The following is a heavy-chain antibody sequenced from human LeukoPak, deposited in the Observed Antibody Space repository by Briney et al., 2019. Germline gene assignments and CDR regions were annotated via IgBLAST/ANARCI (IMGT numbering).Heavy chain of an antibody. CDR1: GFTFNNYG. V-gene: IGHV3-30*18. J-gene: IGHJ4*02. CDR3: AKGPLRGTAAAIDY. D-gene: IGHD2-2*01. CDR2: ISYDGRNI. Sequence: GGSLRLSCAASGFTFNNYGMHWVRQAPGKGLEWVAVISYDGRNIHYPDSVKGRFTISRDISTDTLWLQMDSLRTEDTAVFYCAKGPLRGTAAAIDYWGQGTLVTVSS.